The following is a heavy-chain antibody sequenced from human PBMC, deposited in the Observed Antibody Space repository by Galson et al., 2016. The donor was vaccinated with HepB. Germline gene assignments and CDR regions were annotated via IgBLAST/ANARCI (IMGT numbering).Heavy chain of an antibody. CDR2: IVPMLGTT. CDR3: TRERVDTAMITPSTFAS. CDR1: GGTFSKYA. V-gene: IGHV1-69*13. Sequence: SVKVSCKASGGTFSKYAINWVRQAPGHGLEWLGGIVPMLGTTRYAQNFQDRVTITADEPTSTAYMQLSSLKSEDTAMYYCTRERVDTAMITPSTFASWGQGTLVTVSS. D-gene: IGHD5-18*01. J-gene: IGHJ5*02.